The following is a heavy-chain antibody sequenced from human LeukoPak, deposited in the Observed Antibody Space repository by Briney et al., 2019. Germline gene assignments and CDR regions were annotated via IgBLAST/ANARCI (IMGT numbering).Heavy chain of an antibody. V-gene: IGHV3-30*04. CDR3: AKGKNTGSYLSHVDY. CDR1: GFTFSSYA. D-gene: IGHD3-10*01. CDR2: ISYDGSNQ. Sequence: GGSLRLSCAASGFTFSSYAMHWVRQAPGKGLEWVAVISYDGSNQYYGDSVKGRFTISRDNSKNSLYLQMNSLRTEDTALYYCAKGKNTGSYLSHVDYWGQGTLVTVSS. J-gene: IGHJ4*02.